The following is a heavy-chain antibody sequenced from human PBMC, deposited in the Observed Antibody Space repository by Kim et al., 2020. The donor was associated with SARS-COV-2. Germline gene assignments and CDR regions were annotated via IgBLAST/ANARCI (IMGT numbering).Heavy chain of an antibody. D-gene: IGHD6-6*01. J-gene: IGHJ4*02. CDR2: INAGNGNT. CDR1: GYTFTSYA. Sequence: ASVKVSCKASGYTFTSYAMHWVRQAPGQRLEWMGWINAGNGNTKYSQKFQGRVTITRDTSASTAYMELSSLRSEDTAVYYCARDQDSSSAIDYWGQGTLVTVSS. CDR3: ARDQDSSSAIDY. V-gene: IGHV1-3*01.